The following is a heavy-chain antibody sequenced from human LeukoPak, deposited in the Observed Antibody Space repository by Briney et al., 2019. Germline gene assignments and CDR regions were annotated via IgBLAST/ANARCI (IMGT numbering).Heavy chain of an antibody. J-gene: IGHJ5*02. CDR3: AKDGRYCSGGSCSNWFDP. CDR1: GFTLSSYG. CDR2: ISYDGSNK. D-gene: IGHD2-15*01. V-gene: IGHV3-30*18. Sequence: GGSLRLSCAASGFTLSSYGMHWVRQAPGKGLEWVAVISYDGSNKYYADSVKGRFTISRDNSKNTLYLQMNSLRAEDTAVYYCAKDGRYCSGGSCSNWFDPWGQGTLVTVSS.